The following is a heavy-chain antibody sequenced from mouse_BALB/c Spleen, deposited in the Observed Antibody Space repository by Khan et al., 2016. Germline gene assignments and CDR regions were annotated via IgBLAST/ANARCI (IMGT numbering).Heavy chain of an antibody. V-gene: IGHV3-2*02. CDR1: GYSITSDYA. CDR3: ANYYYGSSYGYFDV. J-gene: IGHJ1*01. D-gene: IGHD1-1*01. CDR2: ISYSGST. Sequence: VQLQESGPGLVKPSQSLSLTCTVTGYSITSDYAWNWIRQFPGNKLEWMGYISYSGSTSYNPSLKSRISITRDTSKNQFFLQLNSVTTEDTATYYCANYYYGSSYGYFDVWGAGTTVTVSS.